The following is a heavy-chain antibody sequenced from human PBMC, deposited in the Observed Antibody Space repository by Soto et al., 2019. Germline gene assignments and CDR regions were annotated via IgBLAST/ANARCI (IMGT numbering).Heavy chain of an antibody. Sequence: ASVKVSCKASGYTFTSYYMHWVRQAPGQGLEWMGIINPSGGSTSYAQKFQGRVTMTRDTSTSTVYMELSSLRSEDTAVYYCARDLNDSSGYYGPFGYWGQGTLVTVSS. J-gene: IGHJ4*02. CDR3: ARDLNDSSGYYGPFGY. CDR1: GYTFTSYY. D-gene: IGHD3-22*01. V-gene: IGHV1-46*01. CDR2: INPSGGST.